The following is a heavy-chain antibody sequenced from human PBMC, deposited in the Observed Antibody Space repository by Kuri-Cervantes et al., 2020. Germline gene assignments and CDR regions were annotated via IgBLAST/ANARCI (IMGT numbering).Heavy chain of an antibody. Sequence: GESLKISCAASGFTFSSYWMKWVRRAPGKGLEWVANIKGDGSEKYYVESVKGRFTISRDNAKNSLYLQMNSLRVEDTAVYYCSRGGSYSRHWGQGTLVTVSS. D-gene: IGHD1-26*01. CDR1: GFTFSSYW. V-gene: IGHV3-7*01. CDR2: IKGDGSEK. CDR3: SRGGSYSRH. J-gene: IGHJ4*02.